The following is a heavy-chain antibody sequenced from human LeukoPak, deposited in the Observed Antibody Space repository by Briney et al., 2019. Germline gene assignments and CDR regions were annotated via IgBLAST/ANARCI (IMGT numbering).Heavy chain of an antibody. J-gene: IGHJ5*02. D-gene: IGHD1-14*01. V-gene: IGHV4-34*01. Sequence: SETLSLTCAVYGVSFSGYYWSWIRQPPGKGLEWIGEINHSGSTNYNPSLKSRVTISVDTSKNQFSLKLSSVPAADTAVYYCATRVGDSSRNTGTNWFDPWGKGTLVTVSA. CDR2: INHSGST. CDR3: ATRVGDSSRNTGTNWFDP. CDR1: GVSFSGYY.